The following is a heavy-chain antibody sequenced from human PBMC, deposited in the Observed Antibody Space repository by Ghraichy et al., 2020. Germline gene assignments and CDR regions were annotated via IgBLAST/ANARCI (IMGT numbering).Heavy chain of an antibody. Sequence: GESLRLSCAASGFTFSSTWMSWVRQAPGKGLEWVANIKQDGSEKYYVDSVKGRFTISRDNAKNSLYLQMNSLRAEDTAVYYCARLEGDIVLMGYYGMDVWGQGTTVTVSS. V-gene: IGHV3-7*03. D-gene: IGHD2-8*01. J-gene: IGHJ6*02. CDR2: IKQDGSEK. CDR1: GFTFSSTW. CDR3: ARLEGDIVLMGYYGMDV.